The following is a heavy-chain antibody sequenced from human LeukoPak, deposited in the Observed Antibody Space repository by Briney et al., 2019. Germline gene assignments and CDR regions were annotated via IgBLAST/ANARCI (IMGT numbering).Heavy chain of an antibody. V-gene: IGHV1-69-2*01. CDR1: GYTFTDYY. CDR2: VDPEDGET. J-gene: IGHJ6*03. D-gene: IGHD3-3*01. Sequence: ASVKVSCKVSGYTFTDYYMHWVQQAPGKGLEWMGLVDPEDGETIYAEKFQGRVTIAADTSTDTAYMELSSLRSEDTAVYYCATEGFLEWLHGDYYHYMDVWGKGTTVTVSS. CDR3: ATEGFLEWLHGDYYHYMDV.